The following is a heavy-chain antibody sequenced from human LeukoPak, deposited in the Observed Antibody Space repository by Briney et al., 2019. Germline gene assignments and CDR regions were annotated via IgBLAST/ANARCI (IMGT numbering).Heavy chain of an antibody. CDR1: GGSFSGYY. J-gene: IGHJ4*02. Sequence: SETLSLTCAVYGGSFSGYYWSWIRQPPGKGLEWIGEINHSGSTNYNPSLKSRVTISVDTSKNQFSLKLSSVTAADTAVYYCARAYYYDNSGYYLGLDYWGQGTLVTVSS. CDR2: INHSGST. CDR3: ARAYYYDNSGYYLGLDY. V-gene: IGHV4-34*01. D-gene: IGHD3-22*01.